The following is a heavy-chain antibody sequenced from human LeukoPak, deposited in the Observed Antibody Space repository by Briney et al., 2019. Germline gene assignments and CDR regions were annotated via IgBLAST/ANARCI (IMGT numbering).Heavy chain of an antibody. Sequence: GGSLRLSCAASGFTFSYYDMHWVRQAAGEGLEWVSGIDTAGATYYPGSVKGRFTISRDNDKNTLYLQMNSLSGEDTALYYCARDAGTLESGNSDWSLNWFDSWGQGTLVTVSS. V-gene: IGHV3-13*04. CDR2: IDTAGAT. J-gene: IGHJ5*01. CDR1: GFTFSYYD. D-gene: IGHD3-9*01. CDR3: ARDAGTLESGNSDWSLNWFDS.